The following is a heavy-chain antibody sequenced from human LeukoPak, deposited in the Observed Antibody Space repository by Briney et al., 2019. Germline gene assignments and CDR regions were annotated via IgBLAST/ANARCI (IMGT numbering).Heavy chain of an antibody. D-gene: IGHD3-10*01. CDR3: ATSGGFGEFLYFDY. V-gene: IGHV1-69*13. CDR2: IIPIFGTA. J-gene: IGHJ4*02. Sequence: SVKVSFKASVCTFSSYAISWVRQAPGQGLEWMGGIIPIFGTANYAQKFQGRVTITADESTSTAYMERSSLRSVDTAVYYCATSGGFGEFLYFDYWGQGTLVTVSS. CDR1: VCTFSSYA.